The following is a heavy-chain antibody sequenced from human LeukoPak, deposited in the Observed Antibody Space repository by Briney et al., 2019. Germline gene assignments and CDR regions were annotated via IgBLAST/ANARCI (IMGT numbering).Heavy chain of an antibody. CDR2: IYYSGST. CDR1: GGSISSYY. D-gene: IGHD1-26*01. V-gene: IGHV4-59*08. Sequence: PSETLSLTCTVSGGSISSYYWSWIRQPPGKGLEWIGYIYYSGSTNYNPSLKSRVAISVDTCKNQFSLKLSSVTAADTAVYYCARRKIEDSGSFHDAFDIWGQGTMVTVSS. CDR3: ARRKIEDSGSFHDAFDI. J-gene: IGHJ3*02.